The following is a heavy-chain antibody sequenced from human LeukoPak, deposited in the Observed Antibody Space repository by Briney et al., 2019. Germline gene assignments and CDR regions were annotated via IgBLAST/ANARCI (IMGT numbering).Heavy chain of an antibody. CDR2: IYYSGST. CDR1: GGSISSSSYY. D-gene: IGHD3-16*01. J-gene: IGHJ4*02. Sequence: SETLSLTCTVSGGSISSSSYYWGWIRQPPGKGLEWIGYIYYSGSTNYNPSLKSRVTISVDTSKNQFSLKLSSVTAADTAVYYCARDGGSVDYWGQGTLVTVSS. CDR3: ARDGGSVDY. V-gene: IGHV4-61*01.